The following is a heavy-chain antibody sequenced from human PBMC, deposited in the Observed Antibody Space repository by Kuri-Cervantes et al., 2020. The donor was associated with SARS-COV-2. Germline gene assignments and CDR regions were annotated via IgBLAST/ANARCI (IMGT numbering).Heavy chain of an antibody. J-gene: IGHJ4*02. Sequence: LSLTCAASEFTFRSYGMHWVRQTPGKGLEWVAFIRYDGNIKYYSDSVKGRFTISRDNAKNSLYLQMNSLRAEDTAVYYCARAPVPAYGDLPYDYWGQGTLVTVSS. CDR3: ARAPVPAYGDLPYDY. CDR1: EFTFRSYG. D-gene: IGHD4-17*01. CDR2: IRYDGNIK. V-gene: IGHV3-30*02.